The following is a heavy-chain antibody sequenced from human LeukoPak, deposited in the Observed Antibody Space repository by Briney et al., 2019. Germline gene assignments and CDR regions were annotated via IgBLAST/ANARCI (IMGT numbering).Heavy chain of an antibody. V-gene: IGHV3-48*01. CDR2: ISSSSTTI. CDR1: GFTFSGYS. Sequence: GGSLRLSCAASGFTFSGYSMMWVRQAPGKGLEWVSYISSSSTTIHYADSVKGRFTISRDNAKNSVYLQMNSLRAEDTAVYYCARGPVTNSFDYWGQGTLVTVSS. CDR3: ARGPVTNSFDY. D-gene: IGHD4-17*01. J-gene: IGHJ4*02.